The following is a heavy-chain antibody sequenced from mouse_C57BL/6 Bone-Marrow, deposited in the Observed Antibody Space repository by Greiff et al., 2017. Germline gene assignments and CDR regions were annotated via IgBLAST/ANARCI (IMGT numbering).Heavy chain of an antibody. CDR3: ARERWFPFAY. V-gene: IGHV5-17*01. Sequence: DVKLVESGGGLVKPGGSLKLTCAASGFTFSDYGMHWVRQAPEKGLEWVAYISSGSSTIYYADTVKGRFTISRDNAKNTLFLQMTSLRSEDTAMYYCARERWFPFAYGGQGTLVTVSA. J-gene: IGHJ3*01. D-gene: IGHD2-3*01. CDR2: ISSGSSTI. CDR1: GFTFSDYG.